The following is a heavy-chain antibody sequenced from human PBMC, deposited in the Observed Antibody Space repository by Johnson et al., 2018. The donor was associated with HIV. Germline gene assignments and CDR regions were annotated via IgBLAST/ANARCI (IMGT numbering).Heavy chain of an antibody. D-gene: IGHD2-8*01. CDR1: GFTFCSYA. J-gene: IGHJ3*02. V-gene: IGHV3-66*01. Sequence: EVQLVESGGGVVQPGRSLRLSCAASGFTFCSYAMHWVRQAPGKGLEWVSIIYSGGSTYYADSVKGRFTISRDSSKNTVYLQMNNLRAEDTAVYNCARGMYGDAFDIWGQGTMVTVSS. CDR3: ARGMYGDAFDI. CDR2: IYSGGST.